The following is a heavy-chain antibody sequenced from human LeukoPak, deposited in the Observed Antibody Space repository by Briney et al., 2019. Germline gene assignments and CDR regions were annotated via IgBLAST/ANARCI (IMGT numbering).Heavy chain of an antibody. CDR2: IYSGGST. CDR1: GFTVSSNY. Sequence: GGSLRLSSAASGFTVSSNYMSWVRQAPGKGLEWVSVIYSGGSTYYADSVKGRFTISRDNSKNTLYLQMNSLRAEDTAVYYCARGRLYYDILTGYSNDAFDIWGQGTMVTVSS. J-gene: IGHJ3*02. V-gene: IGHV3-53*01. CDR3: ARGRLYYDILTGYSNDAFDI. D-gene: IGHD3-9*01.